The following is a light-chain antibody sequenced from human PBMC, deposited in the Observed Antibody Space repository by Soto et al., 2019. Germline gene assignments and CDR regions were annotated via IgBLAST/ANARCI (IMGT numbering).Light chain of an antibody. J-gene: IGKJ4*02. CDR1: QSVLYSSNNKNY. CDR3: QQYYNTPPR. Sequence: DIVMTQSPDSLAVSLGERVTINCKSSQSVLYSSNNKNYLAWYQQKPGQPPKLLIYWASTRESGVPDRFSGSGSGTDFTLTISSLQAEDVAGYYCQQYYNTPPRFDGGTKVEIK. V-gene: IGKV4-1*01. CDR2: WAS.